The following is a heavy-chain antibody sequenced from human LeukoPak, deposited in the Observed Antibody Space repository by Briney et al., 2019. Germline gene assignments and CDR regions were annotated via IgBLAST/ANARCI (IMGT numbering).Heavy chain of an antibody. V-gene: IGHV3-30*18. CDR2: ISYDGSNK. CDR1: GFTFSSYG. D-gene: IGHD3-10*01. CDR3: AKDSGVNAYYFDY. Sequence: GGSLRLSCAASGFTFSSYGMHWVRQAPGKGLEWVAVISYDGSNKYYADSVKGRFTISRDNSKNTLYLQMNSLRAEDTAVYYCAKDSGVNAYYFDYWGQGTLVTVSS. J-gene: IGHJ4*02.